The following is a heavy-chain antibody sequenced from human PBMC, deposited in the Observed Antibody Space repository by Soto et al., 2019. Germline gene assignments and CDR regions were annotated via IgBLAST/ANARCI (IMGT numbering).Heavy chain of an antibody. J-gene: IGHJ4*02. CDR3: ARDRGYSYGYDLDY. CDR1: GFTFSTYW. V-gene: IGHV3-7*05. CDR2: IKQDGSEK. Sequence: GGSLRLSCAASGFTFSTYWMSWVRQAPGKGLEWVANIKQDGSEKYYVDSVRGRFTISRDNARNSLYLQMNSLRPEDTAVYYCARDRGYSYGYDLDYWGQGTLVTVSS. D-gene: IGHD5-18*01.